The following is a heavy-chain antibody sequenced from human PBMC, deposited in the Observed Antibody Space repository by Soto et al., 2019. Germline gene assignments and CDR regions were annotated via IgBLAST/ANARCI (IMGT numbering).Heavy chain of an antibody. V-gene: IGHV1-18*01. CDR2: ISAYNGNT. CDR3: ARSSARGSYGPDCNGMDV. D-gene: IGHD5-18*01. Sequence: GAAVKVSCKASGYTFTSYCISWVLQAPGQGREWMGWISAYNGNTNYAQKLQGRVTMTTDTSTSTAYMELRSLRSDDTAVYYCARSSARGSYGPDCNGMDVWGPGTTVTVSS. CDR1: GYTFTSYC. J-gene: IGHJ6*02.